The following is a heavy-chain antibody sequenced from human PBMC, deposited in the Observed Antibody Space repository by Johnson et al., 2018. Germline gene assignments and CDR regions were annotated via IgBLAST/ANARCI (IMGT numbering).Heavy chain of an antibody. CDR1: GFTFDDYA. D-gene: IGHD6-19*01. CDR2: ISLNSGSI. V-gene: IGHV3-9*01. J-gene: IGHJ4*02. Sequence: VQLVESGGGLVQPGRSLRLSCAASGFTFDDYAMHWVRQAPGRGLEWVSGISLNSGSIGYADSVKGRFTISRDNAKNSLYLQMNSLRAEDTALYYCAKEAGYSSGWAFDYWGQGTLVTVSS. CDR3: AKEAGYSSGWAFDY.